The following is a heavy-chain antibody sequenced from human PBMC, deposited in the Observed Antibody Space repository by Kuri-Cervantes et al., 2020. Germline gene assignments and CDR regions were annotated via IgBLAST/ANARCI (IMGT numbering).Heavy chain of an antibody. CDR1: GGSFSGYY. CDR2: INHSGST. D-gene: IGHD3-3*01. Sequence: SETLSLTCAVYGGSFSGYYWSWIRQPPGKGLEWIGEINHSGSTNYNPSLKSRVTISVDTSKNQFSLKLSSVTAADTAVYYCARQGTYYNFWSSYYYSYNYMDVWGKGTTVTVSS. CDR3: ARQGTYYNFWSSYYYSYNYMDV. V-gene: IGHV4-34*01. J-gene: IGHJ6*03.